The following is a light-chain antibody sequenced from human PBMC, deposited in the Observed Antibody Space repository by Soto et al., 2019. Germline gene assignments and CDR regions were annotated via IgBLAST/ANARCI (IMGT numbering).Light chain of an antibody. CDR1: QSLLYSSNNKNY. CDR2: WAS. CDR3: QQYYSTPMYT. V-gene: IGKV4-1*01. J-gene: IGKJ2*01. Sequence: DIVMTQSPDSLAVSLGERATINCKSSQSLLYSSNNKNYLAWYQQKPGQPPKLLIYWASTRESGVPDRFSGSGSGTDFTLTISSLQAEDVAVYYCQQYYSTPMYTFGQGTKLEMK.